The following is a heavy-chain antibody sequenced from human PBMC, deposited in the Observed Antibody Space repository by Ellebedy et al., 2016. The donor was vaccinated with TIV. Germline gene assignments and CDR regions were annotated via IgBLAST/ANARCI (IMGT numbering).Heavy chain of an antibody. V-gene: IGHV3-33*06. D-gene: IGHD2/OR15-2a*01. CDR3: VKEAIVGGTGITNWIES. Sequence: GESLKISCAASGFSFRSYGMHWVRQAPGKGLEWVAVIWPDGSAMSYAHSVKGRFTISRDNFRNMMYLQMNNPRGDDTAVYYCVKEAIVGGTGITNWIESWGQGTLVSVSS. J-gene: IGHJ5*01. CDR2: IWPDGSAM. CDR1: GFSFRSYG.